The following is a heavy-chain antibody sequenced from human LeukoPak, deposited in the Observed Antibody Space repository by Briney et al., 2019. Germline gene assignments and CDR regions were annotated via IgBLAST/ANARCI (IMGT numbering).Heavy chain of an antibody. CDR1: GFTFRNYG. V-gene: IGHV3-30*02. D-gene: IGHD2-8*02. Sequence: GGSLRLSCAASGFTFRNYGMYWVRQAPGKGLEWVSFIWSDGNNRFYADSVKGRFTISRDNSKNMLYLQMDTLRAEDTALYYCAKDPGASVSGFYMDVWGKGATVIVSS. CDR3: AKDPGASVSGFYMDV. J-gene: IGHJ6*03. CDR2: IWSDGNNR.